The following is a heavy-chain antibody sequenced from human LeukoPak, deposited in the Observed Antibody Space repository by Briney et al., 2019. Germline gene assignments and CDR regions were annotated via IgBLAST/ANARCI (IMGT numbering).Heavy chain of an antibody. J-gene: IGHJ4*02. Sequence: SETLSLTCTVSDGSISSGSYYWSWIRQPAGKGLEWIGRIYTSGSTNYNPSLKSRVTISVDTSKNQFSLKLSSVTAADTAVYYCARYPTYDSSGRHYWGQGTLVTVSS. CDR3: ARYPTYDSSGRHY. V-gene: IGHV4-61*02. CDR2: IYTSGST. D-gene: IGHD3-22*01. CDR1: DGSISSGSYY.